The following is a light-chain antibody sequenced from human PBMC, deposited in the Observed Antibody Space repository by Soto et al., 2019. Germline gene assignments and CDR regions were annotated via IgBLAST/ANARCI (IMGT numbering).Light chain of an antibody. CDR1: QSVSSN. J-gene: IGKJ2*01. CDR3: QQYNNWPSPGYT. V-gene: IGKV3-15*01. CDR2: GAS. Sequence: EIVMTQSPATLSVSPGERATLSCRASQSVSSNLAWYQQKPGQAPRLLIYGASTRATGIPARFSGSGSGTEFTLTISSLQSEDIAVYYCQQYNNWPSPGYTFGQGTKLEIK.